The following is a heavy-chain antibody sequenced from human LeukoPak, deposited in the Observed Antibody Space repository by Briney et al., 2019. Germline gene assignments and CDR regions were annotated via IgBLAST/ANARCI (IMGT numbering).Heavy chain of an antibody. V-gene: IGHV1-2*02. Sequence: GASVKVSCKASGYSXTAFYIHRVRQAPGQGLEWMAWIHPRSGETNYAYKFRGRVTMTRDTSISTAYMDLGSLGSDDTAVYYCARDGEYGTGSYYRGCFDYWGQGILVTVSS. CDR3: ARDGEYGTGSYYRGCFDY. D-gene: IGHD3-10*01. J-gene: IGHJ4*02. CDR2: IHPRSGET. CDR1: GYSXTAFY.